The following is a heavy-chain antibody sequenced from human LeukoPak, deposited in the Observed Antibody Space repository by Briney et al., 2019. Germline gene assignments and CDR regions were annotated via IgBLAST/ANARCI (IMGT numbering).Heavy chain of an antibody. Sequence: PGGSLRLSCAASGFTFSSYWMSWVRQAPGKGLEWVANIKQDRSEKYYVDSVKGRFTISRDNAKNSLYLQMNSLRAEDTAVYYCARVEAAAGYTYYYYYYYMDVWGKGTTVTVSS. D-gene: IGHD6-13*01. CDR2: IKQDRSEK. CDR1: GFTFSSYW. V-gene: IGHV3-7*01. CDR3: ARVEAAAGYTYYYYYYYMDV. J-gene: IGHJ6*03.